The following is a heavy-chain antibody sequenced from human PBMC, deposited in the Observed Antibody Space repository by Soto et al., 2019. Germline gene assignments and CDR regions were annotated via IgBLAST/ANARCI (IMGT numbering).Heavy chain of an antibody. D-gene: IGHD5-12*01. J-gene: IGHJ4*02. CDR2: ISYDGSNE. V-gene: IGHV3-30*18. CDR1: GFTFSSYG. CDR3: AKAVSRDSGYDFLFDY. Sequence: GGSLRLSCAASGFTFSSYGVHWVRQAPGKGLEWVAVISYDGSNEYYADSVKGRFTISKDNSKNTLYLQMNNLRAEDTAMYYCAKAVSRDSGYDFLFDYWGQGTLVTVSS.